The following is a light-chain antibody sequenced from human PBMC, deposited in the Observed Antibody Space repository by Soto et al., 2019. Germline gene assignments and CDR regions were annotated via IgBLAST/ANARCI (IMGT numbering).Light chain of an antibody. CDR1: SSDVGGYNY. CDR3: CSYAGSYVYV. Sequence: QSVLTQARSVSGSPGQSVSISCTGTSSDVGGYNYVSWYQQHPGKAPKLMLHDVSKRPSGVPDRFSGSKSGNTASLTISGLQAEDEADYYCCSYAGSYVYVFGTGTKVTVL. V-gene: IGLV2-11*01. CDR2: DVS. J-gene: IGLJ1*01.